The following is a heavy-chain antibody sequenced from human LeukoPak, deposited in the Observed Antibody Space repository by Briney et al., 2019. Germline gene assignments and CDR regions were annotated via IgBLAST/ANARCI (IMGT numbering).Heavy chain of an antibody. CDR1: GFTFSTYP. CDR2: ISKEGSNK. Sequence: QPGGSLRLSCGASGFTFSTYPMHWVRQAPGKGLEWVAAISKEGSNKYYADSVKGRYTISRDSSKNTLYLEMNSLSGEDTAVYYCVKRGSDGRQYFFDYWGQGTLVTVSS. CDR3: VKRGSDGRQYFFDY. V-gene: IGHV3-30*18. J-gene: IGHJ4*02. D-gene: IGHD1-1*01.